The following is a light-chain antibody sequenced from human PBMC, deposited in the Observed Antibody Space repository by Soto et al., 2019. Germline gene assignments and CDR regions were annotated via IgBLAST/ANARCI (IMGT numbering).Light chain of an antibody. Sequence: QSALTQPASVSGSPGQSITISCTGTSGDIGAYNYVSWYQQHPGKPPKLIIYEVRNRPSGVSHRFSGSKSGNTASLTISGLRSEDEADYYCAAWDDSLSGWVFGGGTKLTVL. CDR2: EVR. CDR1: SGDIGAYNY. J-gene: IGLJ3*02. V-gene: IGLV2-14*01. CDR3: AAWDDSLSGWV.